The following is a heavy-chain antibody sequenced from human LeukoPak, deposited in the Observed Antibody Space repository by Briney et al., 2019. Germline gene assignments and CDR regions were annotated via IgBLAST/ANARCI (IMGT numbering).Heavy chain of an antibody. J-gene: IGHJ4*02. V-gene: IGHV4-30-2*01. CDR1: GGSTSSDDSS. CDR2: IYHNGNT. CDR3: ARRVGNTVTTYFDF. D-gene: IGHD4-17*01. Sequence: SETLSLTCAVSGGSTSSDDSSWSWIRQPPGKGLEWIGYIYHNGNTYYNPSLKSRVTISVDRSKNQFSLKLSSVTAADTAVYYCARRVGNTVTTYFDFWGQGTLVTVSS.